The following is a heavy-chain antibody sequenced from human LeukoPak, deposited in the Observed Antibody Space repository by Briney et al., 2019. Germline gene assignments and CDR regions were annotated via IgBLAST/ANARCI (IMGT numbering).Heavy chain of an antibody. CDR3: ARDGGNGSWYGMDV. Sequence: QPGRCLTLSCAPAAPTASSNYTSWVRQAPGKGLGWVSIIYRVGSTYYADSVEGRFTISRDNSKNTLYLQMNSLRVEDTAMYFCARDGGNGSWYGMDVWGQGTTVTVSS. CDR1: APTASSNY. CDR2: IYRVGST. J-gene: IGHJ6*02. D-gene: IGHD4-23*01. V-gene: IGHV3-66*01.